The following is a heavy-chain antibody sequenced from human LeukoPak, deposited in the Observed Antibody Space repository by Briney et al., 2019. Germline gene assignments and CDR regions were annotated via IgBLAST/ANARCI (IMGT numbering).Heavy chain of an antibody. D-gene: IGHD5-12*01. CDR2: IKGDGSEK. CDR1: GFTFSKLA. CDR3: ARYLNSGPADY. J-gene: IGHJ4*02. Sequence: GGSLRLSCAASGFTFSKLALSWVRQAPGKGLEWVANIKGDGSEKHYVDSVRGRFTISRDNAKNSLYLQMNSLRAEDTAIYYCARYLNSGPADYWGQGSLVTVSS. V-gene: IGHV3-7*01.